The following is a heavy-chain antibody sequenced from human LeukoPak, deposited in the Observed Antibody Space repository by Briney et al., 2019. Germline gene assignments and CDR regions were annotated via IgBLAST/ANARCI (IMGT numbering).Heavy chain of an antibody. J-gene: IGHJ4*02. D-gene: IGHD1-1*01. V-gene: IGHV4-59*08. CDR1: GGSISGYY. CDR2: INYSGST. CDR3: ARHGTLESTTYPLDY. Sequence: SETLSLTCTVSGGSISGYYWSWIRQAPGKGLERIGNINYSGSTNYNPSLKSRVTISVDTSKNQFYLNLSSVTAADTAVYYCARHGTLESTTYPLDYWGQGTLVTVSS.